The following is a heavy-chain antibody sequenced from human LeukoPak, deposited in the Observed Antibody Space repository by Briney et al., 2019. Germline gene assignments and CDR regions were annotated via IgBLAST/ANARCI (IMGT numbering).Heavy chain of an antibody. CDR1: GFTFSSYA. CDR2: ISGSGGST. V-gene: IGHV3-23*01. Sequence: PGGSLRLSCAASGFTFSSYAMSWVRQAPGKGLEWVSAISGSGGSTYYADSVKGRFTTSRDNSKNTLYLQMNSLRAEDTAVYYCAKDPNSSSWYQYLHYYYGMDVWGQGTTVTVSS. D-gene: IGHD6-13*01. CDR3: AKDPNSSSWYQYLHYYYGMDV. J-gene: IGHJ6*02.